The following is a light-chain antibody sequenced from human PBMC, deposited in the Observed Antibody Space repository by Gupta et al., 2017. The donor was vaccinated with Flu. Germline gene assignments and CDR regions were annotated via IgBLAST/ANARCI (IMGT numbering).Light chain of an antibody. J-gene: IGLJ3*02. CDR1: NIGSKS. CDR3: QVWDSSSDWV. CDR2: DNN. V-gene: IGLV3-21*03. Sequence: SYVLTQPPSVSVAPGKTARITCGGNNIGSKSVHWYQQKPGQAPVLVVYDNNDRPSGIPERFSGSNSGNTATLTISRVEAGDEADYYCQVWDSSSDWVFGGGTKLTVL.